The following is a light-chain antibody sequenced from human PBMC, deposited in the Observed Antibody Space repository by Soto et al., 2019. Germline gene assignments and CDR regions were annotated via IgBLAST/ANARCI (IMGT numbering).Light chain of an antibody. CDR2: EVS. J-gene: IGLJ1*01. CDR1: SSDVGGYNY. V-gene: IGLV2-14*01. CDR3: SAFTTSNTLV. Sequence: QSALTQPASVSGSPGQSITISCTGTSSDVGGYNYVSWYQQHPRKAPKLMIYEVSDRPSGVSDRFSGSKSGNTASLTISGLQAEEEAAYYCSAFTTSNTLVFGTGTKVTVL.